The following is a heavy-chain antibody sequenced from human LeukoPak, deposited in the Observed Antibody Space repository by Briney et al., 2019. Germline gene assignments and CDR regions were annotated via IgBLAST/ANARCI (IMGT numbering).Heavy chain of an antibody. J-gene: IGHJ6*02. CDR3: ARDDKPYGMDV. V-gene: IGHV3-66*01. CDR2: IYSGGST. D-gene: IGHD3-22*01. CDR1: GFTFSSYW. Sequence: GGSLRLSCAASGFTFSSYWMHWVRQAPGKGLEWVSVIYSGGSTYYADSVKGRFTISRDNSKNTLYLQMNSLRAEDTAVYYCARDDKPYGMDVWGQGTTDTVSS.